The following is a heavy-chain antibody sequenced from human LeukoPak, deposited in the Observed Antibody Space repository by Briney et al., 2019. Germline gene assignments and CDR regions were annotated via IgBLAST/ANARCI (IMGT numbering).Heavy chain of an antibody. J-gene: IGHJ6*03. CDR3: ATAVSTPYYYYMDV. CDR2: IYTSGST. CDR1: GGSISSGSYY. D-gene: IGHD2-15*01. V-gene: IGHV4-61*02. Sequence: PSETLSLTCTVSGGSISSGSYYWSWIRQPAGKGLEWIGRIYTSGSTNYNPSLKSRVTISVDTSKNQFSLKLSSVTAADTAVYYCATAVSTPYYYYMDVWGKGTTVTISS.